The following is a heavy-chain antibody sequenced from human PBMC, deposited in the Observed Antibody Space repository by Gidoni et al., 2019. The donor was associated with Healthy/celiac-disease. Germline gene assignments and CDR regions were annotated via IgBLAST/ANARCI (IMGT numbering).Heavy chain of an antibody. J-gene: IGHJ2*01. Sequence: LQESGPGLVKPSETLSLTCTVSGGSISSYYWSWIRQPPGKGLEWIGYIYYSGSTNYNPSLKSRVTISVDTSKNQFSLKLSSVTAADTAVYYCAGYSSSFFYWYFDLWGRGTLVTVSS. CDR1: GGSISSYY. V-gene: IGHV4-59*01. CDR2: IYYSGST. D-gene: IGHD6-13*01. CDR3: AGYSSSFFYWYFDL.